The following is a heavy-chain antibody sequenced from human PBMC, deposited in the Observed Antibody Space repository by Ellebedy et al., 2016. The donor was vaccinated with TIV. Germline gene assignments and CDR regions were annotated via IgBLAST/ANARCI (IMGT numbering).Heavy chain of an antibody. CDR1: GFTFSTYS. J-gene: IGHJ4*02. Sequence: GESLKISCAASGFTFSTYSMSWVRQAPGRGLEWVSSISRSSSYIYYTDSVKGRFTISRDNSKRSLYLQMNNLRVEDTGVYYCAREGNHKPFDYWGQGTLVTVSS. V-gene: IGHV3-21*01. CDR2: ISRSSSYI. CDR3: AREGNHKPFDY. D-gene: IGHD3-10*01.